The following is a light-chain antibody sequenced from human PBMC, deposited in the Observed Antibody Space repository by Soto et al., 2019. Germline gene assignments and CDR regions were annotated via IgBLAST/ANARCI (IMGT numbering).Light chain of an antibody. CDR3: QQYGSSPPLT. CDR2: GAS. Sequence: EIVLTQSPGTLSWSLGERATLSCRASQSVSSSYLAWYQQKPGQAPRLLIYGASSRATGIPDRFSGSGSGTDFTLTISRLEPEDFAVYYCQQYGSSPPLTFGGGTKVEIK. V-gene: IGKV3-20*01. J-gene: IGKJ4*01. CDR1: QSVSSSY.